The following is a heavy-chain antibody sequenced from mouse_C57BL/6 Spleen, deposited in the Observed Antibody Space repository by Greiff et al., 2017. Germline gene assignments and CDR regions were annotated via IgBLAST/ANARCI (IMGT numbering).Heavy chain of an antibody. D-gene: IGHD2-1*01. CDR1: GYSFTGYY. J-gene: IGHJ3*01. V-gene: IGHV1-42*01. CDR3: ARREDGNYFAY. CDR2: INPSTGGT. Sequence: VQLQQSGPELVKPGASVKISCKASGYSFTGYYMNWVKQSPEKSLEWIGEINPSTGGTTYNQKFKAKATLTVDKSSSTAYMQLKSLTSEDSAVYYCARREDGNYFAYWGQGTLVTVSA.